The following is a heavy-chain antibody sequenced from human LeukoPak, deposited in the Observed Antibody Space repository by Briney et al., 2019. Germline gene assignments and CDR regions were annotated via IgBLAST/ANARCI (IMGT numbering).Heavy chain of an antibody. Sequence: ASVKVSCKASGYTFTGYYMHWVRQAPGQGLEWMGWINPNSGGTNYAQKFQGRVTMTRDTSISTAYMELSRLRSDDTAVYYCARGLTRSIVGATTGLGAFDIWGQGTMVTASS. CDR2: INPNSGGT. D-gene: IGHD1-26*01. V-gene: IGHV1-2*02. J-gene: IGHJ3*02. CDR1: GYTFTGYY. CDR3: ARGLTRSIVGATTGLGAFDI.